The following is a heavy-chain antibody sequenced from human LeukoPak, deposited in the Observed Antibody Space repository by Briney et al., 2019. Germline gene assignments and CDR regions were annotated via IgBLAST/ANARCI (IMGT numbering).Heavy chain of an antibody. J-gene: IGHJ5*02. V-gene: IGHV4-39*07. CDR1: GGSISSSSYY. CDR2: IYTSGST. D-gene: IGHD5-18*01. Sequence: SETLSLTCTVSGGSISSSSYYWGWIRQPPGKGLEWIGRIYTSGSTNYNPSLKSRVTMSVDTSKNQFSLKLSSVTAADTAVYYCARDLVDTLLFDPWGQGTLVTVSS. CDR3: ARDLVDTLLFDP.